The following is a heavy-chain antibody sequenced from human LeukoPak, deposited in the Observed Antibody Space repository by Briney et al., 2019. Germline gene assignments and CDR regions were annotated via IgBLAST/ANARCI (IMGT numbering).Heavy chain of an antibody. D-gene: IGHD3-9*01. J-gene: IGHJ5*02. Sequence: ASVKVSCKASGYTFTSYAMNWVRQAPGQGLEWMGWINTNTVNPMYAQGFTGRFVFSLDTSVSTAYLQICSLKAEDTAVYYCARDLRDYDILTGREYDWFDPWGQGTLVTVSS. CDR3: ARDLRDYDILTGREYDWFDP. CDR1: GYTFTSYA. V-gene: IGHV7-4-1*01. CDR2: INTNTVNP.